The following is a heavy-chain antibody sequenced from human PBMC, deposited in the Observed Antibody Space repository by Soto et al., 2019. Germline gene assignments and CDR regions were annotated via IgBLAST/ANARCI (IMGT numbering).Heavy chain of an antibody. J-gene: IGHJ4*02. Sequence: QVQLQESGPGQVKPSETLSLTCTISGGSISVYYWSWVRQPPGHELEWIGYIYASGSPYYNPSLRSRVTISADTSKNHISLKLTSPTAADTAVYYCARGVGSSPPRYWGRGTLVTVSS. V-gene: IGHV4-59*01. D-gene: IGHD1-26*01. CDR1: GGSISVYY. CDR3: ARGVGSSPPRY. CDR2: IYASGSP.